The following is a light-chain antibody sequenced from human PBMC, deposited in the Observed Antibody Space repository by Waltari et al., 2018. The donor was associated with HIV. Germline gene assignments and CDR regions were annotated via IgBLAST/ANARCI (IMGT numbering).Light chain of an antibody. V-gene: IGLV3-25*03. CDR2: KDS. CDR1: ALPKQY. Sequence: SYELTQPPSVSVSTGPPARTPCSGDALPKQYASWYQQKPSQAPVLVIYKDSERPSGIPELFSCSSSGTTVTLTISGVQAEDEADYYCQSADSSGTYVFGTGTKVTVL. J-gene: IGLJ1*01. CDR3: QSADSSGTYV.